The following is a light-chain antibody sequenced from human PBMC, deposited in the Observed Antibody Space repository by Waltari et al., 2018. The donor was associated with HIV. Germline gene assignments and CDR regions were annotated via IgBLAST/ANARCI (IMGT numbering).Light chain of an antibody. J-gene: IGKJ4*01. CDR1: QRVSSY. CDR3: QQRSNWPPGIT. V-gene: IGKV3-11*01. Sequence: EIVLTQSPATLSLSPGERATLSCRASQRVSSYLAWYQQKPGQAPRLLIYDASNRATGIPPRFSGRGSVTDYSLTISSLEPEDFAVYYCQQRSNWPPGITFGGGTKVEIK. CDR2: DAS.